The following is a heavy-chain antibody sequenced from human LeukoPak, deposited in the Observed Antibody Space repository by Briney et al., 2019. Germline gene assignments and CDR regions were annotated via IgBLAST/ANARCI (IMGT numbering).Heavy chain of an antibody. CDR1: GFTFPSSG. J-gene: IGHJ6*02. Sequence: SVKFSCKASGFTFPSSGVQWVRQARGQRLEWIGWIVVGSGNTNYAQKFQERVTITRDMSTSTAYMELSSLRSEDTVVYYCAAVGWEYSSSPLPMDVWGQGTTVTVSS. D-gene: IGHD6-6*01. CDR3: AAVGWEYSSSPLPMDV. CDR2: IVVGSGNT. V-gene: IGHV1-58*01.